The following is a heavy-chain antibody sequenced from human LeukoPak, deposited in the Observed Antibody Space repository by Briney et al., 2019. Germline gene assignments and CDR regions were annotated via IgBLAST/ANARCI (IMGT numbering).Heavy chain of an antibody. CDR3: ARDTDSSGWSGAFDI. CDR2: INSSGGST. Sequence: APVKVSCTASGYTFTSYYMHWVRQAPGQGLEWMGIINSSGGSTNYAQKFQGRVTMTRDTSTSTVYMELSSLRFEDTAVYYCARDTDSSGWSGAFDIWGQGTMVTVSS. V-gene: IGHV1-46*01. J-gene: IGHJ3*02. D-gene: IGHD6-19*01. CDR1: GYTFTSYY.